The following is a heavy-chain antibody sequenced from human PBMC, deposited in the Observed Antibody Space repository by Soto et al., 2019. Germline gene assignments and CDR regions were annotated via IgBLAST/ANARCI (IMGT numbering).Heavy chain of an antibody. D-gene: IGHD3-3*01. V-gene: IGHV1-69*02. J-gene: IGHJ4*02. CDR1: GGTFSSYT. Sequence: SVKVSCKASGGTFSSYTISWVRQAPGQGLEWMGRIIPILGIANYAQKLQGRVTMTADTSTSTAYMELRSLRSDDTAVYYCGRDMEWPDYFDYWGQGTLVTVSS. CDR2: IIPILGIA. CDR3: GRDMEWPDYFDY.